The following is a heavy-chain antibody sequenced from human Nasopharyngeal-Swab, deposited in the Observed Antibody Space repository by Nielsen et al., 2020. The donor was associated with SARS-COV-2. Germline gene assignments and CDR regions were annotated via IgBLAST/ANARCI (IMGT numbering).Heavy chain of an antibody. CDR1: GFTFSNYW. D-gene: IGHD3-22*01. J-gene: IGHJ4*02. Sequence: GESLKISCAASGFTFSNYWMSLGRQAPGKGLGGGANIKQDGSEKYYVDSVEGRFTISRDNAKNSLYLQMNSLRAEDTAIYYCAKGDESSGIFDYWGQGTLVTVSS. CDR2: IKQDGSEK. V-gene: IGHV3-7*03. CDR3: AKGDESSGIFDY.